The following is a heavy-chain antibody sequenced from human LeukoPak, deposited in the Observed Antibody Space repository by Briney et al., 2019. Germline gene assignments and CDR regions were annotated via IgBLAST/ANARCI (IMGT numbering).Heavy chain of an antibody. J-gene: IGHJ4*02. CDR3: AKCESSSSHYRLLDY. V-gene: IGHV3-23*01. CDR1: GFTFSSYA. D-gene: IGHD6-13*01. CDR2: ISGSGGST. Sequence: GGSLRLSCAASGFTFSSYAMTWVRQAPGKGLEWVSAISGSGGSTYYADSVKGRFTISRDNAKNSLYLQMNSLRAEDTAVYYCAKCESSSSHYRLLDYWGQGTLVTVSS.